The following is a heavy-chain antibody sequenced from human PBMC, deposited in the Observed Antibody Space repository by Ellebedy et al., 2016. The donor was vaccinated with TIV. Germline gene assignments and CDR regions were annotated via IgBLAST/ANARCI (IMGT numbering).Heavy chain of an antibody. J-gene: IGHJ4*02. V-gene: IGHV3-48*01. CDR2: ITSGSTTI. CDR1: GFTFSSYS. Sequence: GESLKISXGASGFTFSSYSMNWVRQAPGKGLEWVSYITSGSTTIYYADSVKGRFTISRDNAKNSLFLQMNSLRAEDTAVYYCATTHCSGGRCRFDYWGQGTLVTVSS. CDR3: ATTHCSGGRCRFDY. D-gene: IGHD2-15*01.